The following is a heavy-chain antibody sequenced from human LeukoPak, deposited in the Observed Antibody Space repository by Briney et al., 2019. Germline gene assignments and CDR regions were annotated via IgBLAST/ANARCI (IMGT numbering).Heavy chain of an antibody. J-gene: IGHJ3*02. V-gene: IGHV4-30-4*08. CDR1: GGSISSSSYY. D-gene: IGHD3-22*01. CDR2: IYYSGST. CDR3: ERMITDAFDI. Sequence: SETLALTCTVSGGSISSSSYYWGWIRQPPGKGLEWIGYIYYSGSTYYNPSLKSRVTISVDTSKNQFSLKLSSVTAADTAVYYCERMITDAFDIWGQGTMVTVSS.